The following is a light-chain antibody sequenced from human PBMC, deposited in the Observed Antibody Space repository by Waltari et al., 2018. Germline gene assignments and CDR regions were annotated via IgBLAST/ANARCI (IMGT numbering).Light chain of an antibody. V-gene: IGLV4-69*01. Sequence: QLVLTQSPSASASPGASVNLTCTLSSGPSSNVIAWHQQQPEKGPRYLMKVNSDGSHSKGDKIPDRFSGSSSGAEHYLTISSLQSEDEADYYCQTGGHGTWVFGGGTKLTVL. J-gene: IGLJ3*02. CDR3: QTGGHGTWV. CDR1: SGPSSNV. CDR2: VNSDGSH.